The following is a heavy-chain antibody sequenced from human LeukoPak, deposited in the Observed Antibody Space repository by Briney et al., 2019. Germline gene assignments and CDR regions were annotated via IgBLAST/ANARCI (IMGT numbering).Heavy chain of an antibody. V-gene: IGHV1-58*02. Sequence: SVKVSCKASGFTFTRSAMQWVRQARGQRLEWIGWIVVGSGNTNYAQKFQERVTITRDMSTSTAYMELRSLRSDDTAVYYCARDTRGYSGYDSTGSWIYWGQGTLVTVSS. CDR2: IVVGSGNT. CDR1: GFTFTRSA. CDR3: ARDTRGYSGYDSTGSWIY. J-gene: IGHJ4*02. D-gene: IGHD5-12*01.